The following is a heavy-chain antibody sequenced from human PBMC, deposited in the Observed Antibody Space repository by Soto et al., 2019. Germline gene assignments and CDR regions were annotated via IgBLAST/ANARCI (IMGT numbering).Heavy chain of an antibody. J-gene: IGHJ4*02. CDR2: INHSGST. CDR3: ARSYTGSKLDY. CDR1: GGSFTGSY. V-gene: IGHV4-34*02. D-gene: IGHD2-8*02. Sequence: QVQLQQTGAGLLKPSETLSLTCVVSGGSFTGSYWSWIRQPSGKGLEWLGEINHSGSTNYKSSLRSRLTISADTSKNQFSLKLSSVTAADTAVYYCARSYTGSKLDYWGQGTPVTVSS.